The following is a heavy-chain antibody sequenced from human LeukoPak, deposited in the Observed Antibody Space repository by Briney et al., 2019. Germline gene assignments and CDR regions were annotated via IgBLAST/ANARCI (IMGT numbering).Heavy chain of an antibody. J-gene: IGHJ6*03. Sequence: GGSLRLSCAASGFTFSSYAMGWVRQAPGKGLEWVSAISGSGGSTYYADSVKGRFTISRDNSKNTLYLQMNSLRAEDTAVYHCAKVRYGENYYYYYYMDVWGKGTTVTVSS. CDR3: AKVRYGENYYYYYYMDV. V-gene: IGHV3-23*01. CDR2: ISGSGGST. D-gene: IGHD4/OR15-4a*01. CDR1: GFTFSSYA.